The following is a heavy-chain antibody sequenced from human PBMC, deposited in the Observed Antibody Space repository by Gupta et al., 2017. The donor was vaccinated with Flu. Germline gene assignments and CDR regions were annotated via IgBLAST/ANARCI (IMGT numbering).Heavy chain of an antibody. V-gene: IGHV3-33*01. J-gene: IGHJ5*02. CDR3: ARDSSGRAAAGTSGWFDP. CDR1: VSTFSING. CDR2: IWYDGRNK. Sequence: QVQLVETGGGVVQPGRSLRLSCAVSVSTFSINGLHLVRHAPGKGLEWVAVIWYDGRNKYYADPVKGRFTIYRDNSKNTLYLQMNSLRAEDTAVYYCARDSSGRAAAGTSGWFDPWGQGTLVTVSS. D-gene: IGHD6-13*01.